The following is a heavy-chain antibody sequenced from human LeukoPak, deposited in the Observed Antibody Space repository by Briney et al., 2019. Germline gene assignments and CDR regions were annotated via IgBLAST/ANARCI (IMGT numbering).Heavy chain of an antibody. Sequence: SETLSLTCAVSGYSISIAYYWGWIRQPPGKGLEWIGRIFRGGSTSYNPSLKSRLTMSMNTSKNQFSLQLTSVTAADTAVYYCARYDSRGSGSPQLEYWGQGILVTISS. CDR2: IFRGGST. CDR1: GYSISIAYY. D-gene: IGHD3-3*01. CDR3: ARYDSRGSGSPQLEY. V-gene: IGHV4-38-2*01. J-gene: IGHJ4*02.